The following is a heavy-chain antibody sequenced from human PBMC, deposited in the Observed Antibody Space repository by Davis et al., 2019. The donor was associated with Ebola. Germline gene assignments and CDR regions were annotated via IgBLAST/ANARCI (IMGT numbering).Heavy chain of an antibody. V-gene: IGHV1-24*01. CDR3: ARGYSPKCRGGDCVNDF. CDR1: GYTLFKLS. Sequence: CKVSGYTLFKLSIHWVRQSPGKGLQWMGGYDPVDAEMVYAQQFQGRVTMTGDPSISTAYMELSSLTIDDTAAYYCARGYSPKCRGGDCVNDFWGQGTLVTVSS. D-gene: IGHD2-21*02. J-gene: IGHJ4*02. CDR2: YDPVDAEM.